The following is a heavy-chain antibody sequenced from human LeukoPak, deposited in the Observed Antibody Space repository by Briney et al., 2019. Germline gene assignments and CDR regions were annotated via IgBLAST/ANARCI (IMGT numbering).Heavy chain of an antibody. J-gene: IGHJ3*02. CDR1: GYTFTGYY. CDR2: INPNSGGT. CDR3: ASSGVLLWFGESFDAFDI. D-gene: IGHD3-10*01. V-gene: IGHV1-2*02. Sequence: ASAKVSCKASGYTFTGYYMHWVRQAPGQGLEWMGWINPNSGGTNYAQKFQGRVTMTRDTSISTAYMELSRLRSDDTAVYYCASSGVLLWFGESFDAFDIWGQGTMVTVSS.